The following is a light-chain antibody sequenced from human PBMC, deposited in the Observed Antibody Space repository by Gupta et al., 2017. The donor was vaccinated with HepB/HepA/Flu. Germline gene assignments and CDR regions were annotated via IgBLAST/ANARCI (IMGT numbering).Light chain of an antibody. CDR1: QAVSGTY. CDR3: QRCGRSPFT. CDR2: AAF. Sequence: IMLPPSSGTLPLESAERATLSCRASQAVSGTYLAWYQQTPGQPPRLLTYAAFSRATGIPDRFSGSGTGTDFTLTSSRLAPEDFAVYYWQRCGRSPFTFGPGTKLRIK. V-gene: IGKV3-20*01. J-gene: IGKJ3*01.